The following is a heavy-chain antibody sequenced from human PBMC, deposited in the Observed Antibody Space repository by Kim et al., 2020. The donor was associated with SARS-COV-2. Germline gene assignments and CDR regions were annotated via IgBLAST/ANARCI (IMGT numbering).Heavy chain of an antibody. J-gene: IGHJ4*02. CDR3: AAGGYRLDY. CDR2: INTNTGNP. Sequence: ASVKVSCKASGYTFTSYAMNWVRQAPGQGLEWMGWINTNTGNPTYAQGFTARFVFSLDTSVNTACLQISSLKAEDTAVYYCAAGGYRLDYWGQGTLVTVSS. CDR1: GYTFTSYA. V-gene: IGHV7-4-1*02. D-gene: IGHD5-12*01.